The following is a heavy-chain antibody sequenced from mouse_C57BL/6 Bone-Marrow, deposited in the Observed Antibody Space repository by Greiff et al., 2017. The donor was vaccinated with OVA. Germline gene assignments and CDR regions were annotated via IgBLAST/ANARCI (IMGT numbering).Heavy chain of an antibody. Sequence: EVQLQQSGPELVKPGASVKISCKASGYTFTDYYMNWVKQSHGKSHAWIGDINPNNGGTSYNQKCKGKATLTVDKSSSTAYMELRSLTSEDSAVYYCARGITTVESWVDYWGQGTTLTVSS. CDR2: INPNNGGT. J-gene: IGHJ2*01. CDR3: ARGITTVESWVDY. V-gene: IGHV1-26*01. CDR1: GYTFTDYY. D-gene: IGHD1-1*01.